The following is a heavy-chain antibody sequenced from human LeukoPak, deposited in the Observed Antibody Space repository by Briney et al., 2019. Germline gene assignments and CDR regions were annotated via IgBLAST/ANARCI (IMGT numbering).Heavy chain of an antibody. J-gene: IGHJ4*02. CDR1: GFTFSSYG. V-gene: IGHV3-30*02. CDR3: KKDQRRIVVVPAAIRVVPDY. Sequence: PGGSLRLSCAASGFTFSSYGMHWVRQAPGKGLEWVTFIRYDGSNKYYADSVKGRFTISRDNSKNTLYLQMNSLRTEDTAVYYCKKDQRRIVVVPAAIRVVPDYWGQGTLVTVSS. D-gene: IGHD2-2*02. CDR2: IRYDGSNK.